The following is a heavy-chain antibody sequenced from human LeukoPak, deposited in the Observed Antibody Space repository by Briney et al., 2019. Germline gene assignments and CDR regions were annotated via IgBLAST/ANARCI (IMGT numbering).Heavy chain of an antibody. D-gene: IGHD3-22*01. CDR2: INPNSGGT. Sequence: ASVKVSCKASGYTFTGYYMHWVRQAPGQGLEWMGWINPNSGGTNYAQKFQGRVTMTRDTSISTAYMELGRLRSDDTAVYYCARTLYYYDSSGYELPLWGQGTLVTVSS. V-gene: IGHV1-2*02. CDR3: ARTLYYYDSSGYELPL. CDR1: GYTFTGYY. J-gene: IGHJ4*02.